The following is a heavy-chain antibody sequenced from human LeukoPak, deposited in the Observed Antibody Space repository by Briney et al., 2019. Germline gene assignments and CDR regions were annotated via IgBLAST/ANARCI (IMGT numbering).Heavy chain of an antibody. D-gene: IGHD6-13*01. CDR1: GFTFSSYW. J-gene: IGHJ4*02. V-gene: IGHV3-74*01. Sequence: GGSLRLSCAASGFTFSSYWMHWVRQAPGKGLVWVSRINSDGSSTSHADSVKGRFTISRDNAKDTLYLQMNSLRAEDTAVYYCATTIAAAGRDYWGQGTLVTVSS. CDR2: INSDGSST. CDR3: ATTIAAAGRDY.